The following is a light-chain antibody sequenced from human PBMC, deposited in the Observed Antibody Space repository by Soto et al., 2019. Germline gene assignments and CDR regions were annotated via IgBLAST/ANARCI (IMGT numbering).Light chain of an antibody. Sequence: GDRVTITCRASQSVRSWLXXYXQKXGXXXKXXXYDASSLESGVPSRFSGSGYGTEFTLTISNLQPDDFATYYCQQYDNYPLTFGGGNKVDIK. V-gene: IGKV1-5*01. CDR1: QSVRSW. CDR3: QQYDNYPLT. CDR2: DAS. J-gene: IGKJ4*01.